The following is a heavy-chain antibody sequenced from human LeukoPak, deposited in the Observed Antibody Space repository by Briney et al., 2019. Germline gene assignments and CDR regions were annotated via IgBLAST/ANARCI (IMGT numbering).Heavy chain of an antibody. Sequence: ASVKVSCKASGYTFTVYYMHWVRQAPGQGLEWMGWINPNSGGTNYAQKFQGRVTMTRDTSISTAYMELSRLSSDDTAVYYCARDLDSSSLNWFDPWGQGTLVTVSS. D-gene: IGHD6-13*01. V-gene: IGHV1-2*02. CDR1: GYTFTVYY. J-gene: IGHJ5*02. CDR2: INPNSGGT. CDR3: ARDLDSSSLNWFDP.